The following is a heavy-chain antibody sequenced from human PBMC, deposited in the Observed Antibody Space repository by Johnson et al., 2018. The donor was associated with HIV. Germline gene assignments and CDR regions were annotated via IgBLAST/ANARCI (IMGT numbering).Heavy chain of an antibody. CDR2: LFSGDTT. J-gene: IGHJ3*02. Sequence: VQLVESGGGLVQPGGSLRLSCAASGFAVSGYYMSWVRQAPGKGLEWVSVLFSGDTTYYADSVNGRFTLSRDNAKNTLSLQMSSLRGEDTAVYYCAREPSGCSGGSCYSWGAFDIWGQGTMVTVSS. CDR1: GFAVSGYY. CDR3: AREPSGCSGGSCYSWGAFDI. V-gene: IGHV3-66*01. D-gene: IGHD2-15*01.